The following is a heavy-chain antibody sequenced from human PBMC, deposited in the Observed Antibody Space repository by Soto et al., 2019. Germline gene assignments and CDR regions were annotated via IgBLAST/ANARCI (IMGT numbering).Heavy chain of an antibody. J-gene: IGHJ4*02. D-gene: IGHD1-1*01. V-gene: IGHV3-30*18. CDR2: ISYDGNTK. CDR1: GFTFSYA. Sequence: GGSLRLSCVASGFTFSYAMHWVRQAPGKGLEWVAVISYDGNTKYYADSVKGRFTISRDNSKNTLYLQMNSLRAEDTAVYYCAKALEMGTIYGIDYWGQGAMVTVSS. CDR3: AKALEMGTIYGIDY.